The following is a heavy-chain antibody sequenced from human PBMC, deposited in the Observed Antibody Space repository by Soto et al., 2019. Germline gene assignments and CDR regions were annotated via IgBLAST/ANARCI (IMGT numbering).Heavy chain of an antibody. Sequence: TGGSLRLSCAASGFTFSSYWMSWVRQAPGKGLEWVANIKQDGSEKYYVDSVKGRFTISRDNAKNSLYLQMNSLRAEDTAVYYCARAAPMVRGVYYYYYGMDVWGQGTTVTVSS. D-gene: IGHD3-10*01. CDR2: IKQDGSEK. J-gene: IGHJ6*02. CDR3: ARAAPMVRGVYYYYYGMDV. CDR1: GFTFSSYW. V-gene: IGHV3-7*01.